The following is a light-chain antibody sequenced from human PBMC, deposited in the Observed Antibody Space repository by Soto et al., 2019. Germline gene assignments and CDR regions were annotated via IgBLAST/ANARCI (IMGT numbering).Light chain of an antibody. CDR3: QQRRSWQVT. CDR1: QSVSNNY. J-gene: IGKJ5*01. V-gene: IGKV3D-20*02. Sequence: EIVLTQSPGTLSLSPGERATLSCSASQSVSNNYLAWYQQKPGQAPRLLIYGASNRATGIPDRFSGSGSGTDFTLTISRLEPEDFAVYYCQQRRSWQVTFGQGTRLEIK. CDR2: GAS.